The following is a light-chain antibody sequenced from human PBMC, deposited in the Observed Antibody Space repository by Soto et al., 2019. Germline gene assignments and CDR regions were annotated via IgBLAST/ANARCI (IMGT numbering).Light chain of an antibody. Sequence: QSALTQPASVSGSPGQSITISCTGTSSDVGSYNLVSWYQQHPGKAPKLMIYEVSKRPSGVSNRFSGSKSGNTASLTISGPQDEDEADYYCCSYAGSSTFVVFGGGTKLTVL. CDR2: EVS. CDR3: CSYAGSSTFVV. J-gene: IGLJ2*01. V-gene: IGLV2-23*02. CDR1: SSDVGSYNL.